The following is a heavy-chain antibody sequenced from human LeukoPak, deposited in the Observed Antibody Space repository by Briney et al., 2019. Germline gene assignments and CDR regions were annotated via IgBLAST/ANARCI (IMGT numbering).Heavy chain of an antibody. D-gene: IGHD6-13*01. Sequence: PGRSLRLSCAASGFTFSSYGMHWVRQAPGKGLEWVAVIWYDGSNKYYADSVKGRFTISRDNAKNSLYLQMNSLRAEDTAVYYCARATISSSWPTERYWGQGTLVTVSS. CDR3: ARATISSSWPTERY. CDR2: IWYDGSNK. J-gene: IGHJ1*01. V-gene: IGHV3-33*01. CDR1: GFTFSSYG.